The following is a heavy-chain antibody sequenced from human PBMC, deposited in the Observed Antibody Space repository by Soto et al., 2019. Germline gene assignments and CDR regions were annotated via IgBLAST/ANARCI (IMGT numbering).Heavy chain of an antibody. CDR1: GGTFSSYT. J-gene: IGHJ3*02. CDR3: ARDLDYYDSSGGGAFDI. V-gene: IGHV1-69*08. D-gene: IGHD3-22*01. Sequence: QVQLVQSWAEVKKPGSSVKVSCKASGGTFSSYTISWVRQAPGQGLEWMGRIIPILGIANYAQKFQGRVTITADKSTSTAYMELSSLRSEDTAVYYCARDLDYYDSSGGGAFDIWGQGTMVTVSS. CDR2: IIPILGIA.